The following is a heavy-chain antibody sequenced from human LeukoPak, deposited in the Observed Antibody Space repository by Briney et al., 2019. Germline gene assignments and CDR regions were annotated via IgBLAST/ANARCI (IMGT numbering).Heavy chain of an antibody. CDR2: IYSGGST. CDR1: GFTFSSYW. V-gene: IGHV3-53*01. CDR3: AREEVGYGMDV. Sequence: GGSLRLSCAASGFTFSSYWMRWVRQAPGKGLEWVSVIYSGGSTYYADSVKGRFTISRDNSKNTLYLQMNSLRAEDTAVYYCAREEVGYGMDVWGQGTTVTVSS. J-gene: IGHJ6*02.